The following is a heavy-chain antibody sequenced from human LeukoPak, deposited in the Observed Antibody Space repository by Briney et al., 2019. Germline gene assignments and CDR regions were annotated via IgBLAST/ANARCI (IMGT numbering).Heavy chain of an antibody. Sequence: PGGSLRLSCAASGFTVSSNYMSWVRQAPGEGLEWGSIIYSGGSTYYADSVKGRFTISRDNSKNTLYLQMNSLRAEDTAVYHCARGGNGPFEYWGQGTLVTVSS. CDR1: GFTVSSNY. CDR3: ARGGNGPFEY. J-gene: IGHJ4*02. D-gene: IGHD3-16*01. CDR2: IYSGGST. V-gene: IGHV3-53*01.